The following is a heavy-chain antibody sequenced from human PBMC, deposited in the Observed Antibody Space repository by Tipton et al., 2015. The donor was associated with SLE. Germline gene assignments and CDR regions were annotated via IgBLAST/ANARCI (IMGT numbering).Heavy chain of an antibody. Sequence: TLSLTCSVSGGSINSNYWIWIRQPPGKGLEWIGYISYGGGTNYNPSLKSRVTMSVDTAKNQFSLKLTSVTAADTAVYYCAKDRGNQWLATGYYYGMDVWGQGTTVTVSS. CDR1: GGSINSNY. V-gene: IGHV4-59*12. D-gene: IGHD6-19*01. CDR3: AKDRGNQWLATGYYYGMDV. J-gene: IGHJ6*02. CDR2: ISYGGGT.